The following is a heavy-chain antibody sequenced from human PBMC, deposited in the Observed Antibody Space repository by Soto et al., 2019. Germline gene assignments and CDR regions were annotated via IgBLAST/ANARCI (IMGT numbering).Heavy chain of an antibody. CDR3: AKQQVRGVHYSPFVS. Sequence: PGKGLEWVSYISDSSSTIHYADSVKGRFTISRDNAKNSLYLQMNSLRAEDTAVYFCAKQQVRGVHYSPFVSWGQRTL. CDR2: ISDSSSTI. D-gene: IGHD3-10*01. V-gene: IGHV3-11*01. J-gene: IGHJ4*02.